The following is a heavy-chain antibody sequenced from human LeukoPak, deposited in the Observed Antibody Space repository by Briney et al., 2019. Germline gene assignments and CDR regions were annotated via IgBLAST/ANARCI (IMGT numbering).Heavy chain of an antibody. J-gene: IGHJ6*03. V-gene: IGHV4-61*09. CDR3: ARLGYSSSSLYYYYYYMDV. D-gene: IGHD6-13*01. CDR2: IYTSGST. Sequence: PSQTLSLTCTVSGGSISSGSYYWSWIRQPAGKGLEWIGHIYTSGSTNYNPSLKSRVTISVDTSKNQFSLKLSSVTAADTAVYHCARLGYSSSSLYYYYYYMDVWGKGTTVTISS. CDR1: GGSISSGSYY.